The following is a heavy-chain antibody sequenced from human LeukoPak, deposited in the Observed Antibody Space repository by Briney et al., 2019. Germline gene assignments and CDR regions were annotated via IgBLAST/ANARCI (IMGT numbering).Heavy chain of an antibody. D-gene: IGHD6-19*01. CDR1: GGSISSGGYY. CDR2: IYHSGST. V-gene: IGHV4-30-2*01. J-gene: IGHJ4*02. CDR3: ARAHLGKRTVAAGPTFDY. Sequence: PSQTLSLTCTVSGGSISSGGYYWSWIRQPPGKGLEWIGYIYHSGSTYYNPSLKSRVTISVDRSKNQFSLKLSSVTAADTAVYYCARAHLGKRTVAAGPTFDYRGQGTLVTVSS.